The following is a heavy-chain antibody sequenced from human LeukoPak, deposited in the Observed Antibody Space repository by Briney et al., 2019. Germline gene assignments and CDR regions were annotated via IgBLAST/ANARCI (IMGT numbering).Heavy chain of an antibody. Sequence: SETLSLTCSVSGGSISSYYWSWIRQPPGKGLEWIGHISYSGTTNYNPSLNSRVAISIDTSRNQFSLNLNSVTASDTAVYYCARGYRPPSSGFDYWGQGTPVTVSS. CDR2: ISYSGTT. CDR3: ARGYRPPSSGFDY. CDR1: GGSISSYY. V-gene: IGHV4-59*08. D-gene: IGHD6-19*01. J-gene: IGHJ4*02.